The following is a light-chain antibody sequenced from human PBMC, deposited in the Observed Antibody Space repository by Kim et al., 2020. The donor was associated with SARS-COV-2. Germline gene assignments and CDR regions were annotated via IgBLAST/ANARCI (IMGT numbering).Light chain of an antibody. CDR2: TNN. Sequence: QSVLTQPPSASGTPGQRVTISCSGSSSNIGSNPVNWYQQFPGTAPKLLIYTNNQWPSGVPDRFSGSKSGTSASLAISGLQSEDEADYYCAAWDDSLNGVIFGGGTKLTV. CDR1: SSNIGSNP. J-gene: IGLJ2*01. V-gene: IGLV1-44*01. CDR3: AAWDDSLNGVI.